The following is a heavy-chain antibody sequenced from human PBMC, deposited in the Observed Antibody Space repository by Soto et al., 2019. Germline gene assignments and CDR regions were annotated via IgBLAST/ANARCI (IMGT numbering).Heavy chain of an antibody. CDR3: ARDTGGSYDF. Sequence: EVQLVESGGGLVKPGGSLRLSCAASGFRFSDYYMDWVRQLPGMGLEWVGRTRNKANSYAAEYAPSVRGRFTISRHDSEDSMLLQLNSLKTEDRAVYYCARDTGGSYDFWGQGALVTVSS. D-gene: IGHD1-26*01. V-gene: IGHV3-72*01. J-gene: IGHJ4*02. CDR2: TRNKANSYAA. CDR1: GFRFSDYY.